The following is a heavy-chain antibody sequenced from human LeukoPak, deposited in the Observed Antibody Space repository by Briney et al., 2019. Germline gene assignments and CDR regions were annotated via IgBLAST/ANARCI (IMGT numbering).Heavy chain of an antibody. J-gene: IGHJ2*01. Sequence: SETLSLTCTVSGGSISSYYWSWIRQPAGEGLEWIGRIYTSGRTNYNTSLKSRVTMSVDTSKNQFSLKLSSVTAADTAVYYCARALGYCSSTSCALRYFDLWGRGTLVTVSS. CDR2: IYTSGRT. CDR1: GGSISSYY. D-gene: IGHD2-2*01. V-gene: IGHV4-4*07. CDR3: ARALGYCSSTSCALRYFDL.